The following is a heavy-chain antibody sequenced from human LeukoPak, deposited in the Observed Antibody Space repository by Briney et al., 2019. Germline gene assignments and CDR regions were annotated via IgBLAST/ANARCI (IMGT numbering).Heavy chain of an antibody. Sequence: SETLSLTCTVSGGSISSYYWSWIRQPPGKGLEWIGYIYYSGSTNYNPSLKSRVTISVDTSKNQFSLKLSSVTAADTAVYYCAREYTGYFDYWGQGTLVTVSS. CDR2: IYYSGST. J-gene: IGHJ4*02. CDR1: GGSISSYY. D-gene: IGHD1-14*01. V-gene: IGHV4-59*01. CDR3: AREYTGYFDY.